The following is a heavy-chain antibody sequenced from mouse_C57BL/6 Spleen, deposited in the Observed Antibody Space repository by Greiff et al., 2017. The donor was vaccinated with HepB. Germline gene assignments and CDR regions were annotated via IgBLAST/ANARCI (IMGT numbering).Heavy chain of an antibody. J-gene: IGHJ3*01. V-gene: IGHV6-3*01. CDR2: IRLKSDNYAT. D-gene: IGHD1-1*01. CDR3: TRIYYGSSAWFAY. Sequence: EVKLEESGGGLVQPGGSMKLSCVASGFTFSNYWMNWVRQSPEKGLEWVAQIRLKSDNYATHYAESVKGRFTISRDDSKSSVYLQMNNLRAEDTGIYYCTRIYYGSSAWFAYWGQGTLVTVSA. CDR1: GFTFSNYW.